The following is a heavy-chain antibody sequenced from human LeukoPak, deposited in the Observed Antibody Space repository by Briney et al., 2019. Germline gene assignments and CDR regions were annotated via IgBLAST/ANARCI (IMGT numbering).Heavy chain of an antibody. J-gene: IGHJ4*02. Sequence: ASVKVSCKASGYTFTSYDTNWVRQATGQGLEWMGWMNPNSGNTGYAQKFQGRVTMTRNTSISTAYMELSSLRSEDTAVYYCARATFEYYYDSSGYYFDYWGQGTLVTVSS. CDR1: GYTFTSYD. CDR3: ARATFEYYYDSSGYYFDY. D-gene: IGHD3-22*01. V-gene: IGHV1-8*01. CDR2: MNPNSGNT.